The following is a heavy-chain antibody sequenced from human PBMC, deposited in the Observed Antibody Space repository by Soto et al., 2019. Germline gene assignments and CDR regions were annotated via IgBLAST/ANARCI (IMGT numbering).Heavy chain of an antibody. CDR2: ISYDGSNK. CDR3: AKGPAIVLVPAAMNYYYGMDV. D-gene: IGHD2-2*01. J-gene: IGHJ6*02. V-gene: IGHV3-30*18. Sequence: GGSLRLSCAASGFTFRNYNMNWVRQAPGKGLEWVAVISYDGSNKYYADSVKGRFTISRDNSKNTLYLQMNSLRAEDTAVYYCAKGPAIVLVPAAMNYYYGMDVWGQGTTVTVSS. CDR1: GFTFRNYN.